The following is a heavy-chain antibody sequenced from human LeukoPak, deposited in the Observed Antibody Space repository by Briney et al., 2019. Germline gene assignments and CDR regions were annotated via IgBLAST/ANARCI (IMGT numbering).Heavy chain of an antibody. CDR2: IYQSGGT. D-gene: IGHD4-17*01. CDR3: VRVGDYDDYLKYYMEV. V-gene: IGHV4-38-2*02. Sequence: SETLSLTCTVSGYSISSGYYWGWIRQPPGKGLEWIGSIYQSGGTHYNPSLKSRVTISLDTSKNQFSLNLRSVTAADTAVYYCVRVGDYDDYLKYYMEVWGKGTTVTVSS. CDR1: GYSISSGYY. J-gene: IGHJ6*03.